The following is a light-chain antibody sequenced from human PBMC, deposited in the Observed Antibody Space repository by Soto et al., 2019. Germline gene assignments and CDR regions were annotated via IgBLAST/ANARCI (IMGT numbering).Light chain of an antibody. CDR2: GVA. V-gene: IGLV2-14*01. J-gene: IGLJ2*01. CDR1: SSDIGGFNY. Sequence: QSALTQPASVSGSPGPSVTLSFTGTSSDIGGFNYVSWYQHHPGKAPKMMIYGVANSPSGASNRFSGSKYGNTASLTISGLQAEDEASCYRCSYTGTTTLVVLGGRTK. CDR3: CSYTGTTTLVV.